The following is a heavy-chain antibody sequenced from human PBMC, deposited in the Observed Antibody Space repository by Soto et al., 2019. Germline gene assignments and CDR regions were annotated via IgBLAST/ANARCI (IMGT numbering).Heavy chain of an antibody. CDR3: SRTRAATDSLYWFDP. CDR2: IIPILNIA. V-gene: IGHV1-69*02. Sequence: QVQLVQSGAEVKKPGSSVKVSCKASGGTFSSYPISWVRQAPGQGLEWMGRIIPILNIANYAQKFQGRVTLTADKSTNTAYLDLSSLRSDATAVYYCSRTRAATDSLYWFDPGGQGTLVTVSS. J-gene: IGHJ5*02. CDR1: GGTFSSYP. D-gene: IGHD2-21*01.